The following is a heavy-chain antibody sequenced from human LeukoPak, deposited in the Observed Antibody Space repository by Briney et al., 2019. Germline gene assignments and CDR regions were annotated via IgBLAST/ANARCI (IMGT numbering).Heavy chain of an antibody. D-gene: IGHD3-10*01. Sequence: PGGSLRLSCAASGFTFSSYAMHWVRQAPGKGLEWVAVISYDGSNKYYADSVKGRFTISRDNSKNTLYLQMNSLRAEDTAVYYCARANGDYYGSGTDFDYWGQGTLVTVSS. J-gene: IGHJ4*02. V-gene: IGHV3-30-3*01. CDR2: ISYDGSNK. CDR3: ARANGDYYGSGTDFDY. CDR1: GFTFSSYA.